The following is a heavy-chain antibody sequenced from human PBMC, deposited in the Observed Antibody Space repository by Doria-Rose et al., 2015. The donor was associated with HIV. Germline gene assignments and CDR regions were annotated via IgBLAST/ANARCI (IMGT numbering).Heavy chain of an antibody. J-gene: IGHJ4*02. D-gene: IGHD6-13*01. CDR1: GYSFTSYY. Sequence: SCKTSGYSFTSYYMHWVRQAPGQGLEWMGVINPSAGSTSSAQKFQGRVTMTWDTSTSTVYMELSSLRSEDTAVYYCARGGWSSTWYYFDYWGQGTLVTVSS. V-gene: IGHV1-46*01. CDR3: ARGGWSSTWYYFDY. CDR2: INPSAGST.